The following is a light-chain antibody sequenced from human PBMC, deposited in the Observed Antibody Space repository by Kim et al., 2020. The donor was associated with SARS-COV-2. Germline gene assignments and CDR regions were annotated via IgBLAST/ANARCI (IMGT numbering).Light chain of an antibody. J-gene: IGLJ3*02. V-gene: IGLV3-1*01. CDR2: QDT. CDR1: KLGDKH. Sequence: SYELTQPPSVSVSPGQTASITCSGHKLGDKHAYWYQQKPGQSPVLVIYQDTKRPSGIPERFSGSNSGNTVTLTISGTQSMDEADYYCQAWDSSTAVFGGGTRLTVL. CDR3: QAWDSSTAV.